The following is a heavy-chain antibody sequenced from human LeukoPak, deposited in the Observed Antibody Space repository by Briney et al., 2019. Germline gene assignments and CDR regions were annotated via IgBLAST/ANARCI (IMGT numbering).Heavy chain of an antibody. CDR1: GGSISRSRDY. J-gene: IGHJ4*02. D-gene: IGHD1-1*01. CDR2: IYYSGST. CDR3: ARVTDWNDFDY. Sequence: SETLSLTCTVSGGSISRSRDYWGWIRQPPGKGLEWIGSIYYSGSTYSNPSLKSRVTISGDTSKNRFSLKLSSVTAADTAVYYCARVTDWNDFDYWGQGTLVTVSS. V-gene: IGHV4-39*07.